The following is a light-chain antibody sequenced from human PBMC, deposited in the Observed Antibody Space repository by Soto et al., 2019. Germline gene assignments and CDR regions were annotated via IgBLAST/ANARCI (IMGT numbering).Light chain of an antibody. CDR2: AAT. CDR1: QGIYIF. CDR3: QQYSVYPTI. Sequence: DIQLTQSPSSLSASVGDRVTITCRASQGIYIFLAWFQQKPGKAPKPLIFAATSLQSGVSSRFSGSGSGRDFTLTISSLQPEDSATYYCQQYSVYPTIFGQGTRLEIK. V-gene: IGKV1-16*01. J-gene: IGKJ5*01.